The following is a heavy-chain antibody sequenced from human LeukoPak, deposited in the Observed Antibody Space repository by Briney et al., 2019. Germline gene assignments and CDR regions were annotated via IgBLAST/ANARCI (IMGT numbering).Heavy chain of an antibody. CDR1: GYTFTSYY. CDR2: INPSGGST. D-gene: IGHD1-1*01. J-gene: IGHJ4*02. V-gene: IGHV1-46*01. Sequence: GASVKVSCKASGYTFTSYYMHWVRQATGQGLEWMGIINPSGGSTSYAQKFQGRVTMTRDTSTSTVYMELSSLRSEDTAVYYCAREHEDGWNDHLINYWGQGTLVTVSS. CDR3: AREHEDGWNDHLINY.